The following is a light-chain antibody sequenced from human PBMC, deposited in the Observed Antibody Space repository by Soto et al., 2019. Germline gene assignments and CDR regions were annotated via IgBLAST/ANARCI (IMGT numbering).Light chain of an antibody. Sequence: IVMTQSPATLSLSPGERATLSCRASQSVSSKIAWYQQKPGQAPRLLIYGASNRATGIPARFSGRGSGTEFTLTISSLQSADFAVYYCQQYNNWPPWTFGQGTKVDIK. J-gene: IGKJ1*01. CDR2: GAS. V-gene: IGKV3-15*01. CDR1: QSVSSK. CDR3: QQYNNWPPWT.